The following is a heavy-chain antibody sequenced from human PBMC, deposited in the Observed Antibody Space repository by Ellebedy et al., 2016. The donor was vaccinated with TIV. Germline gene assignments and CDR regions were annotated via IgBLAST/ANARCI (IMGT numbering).Heavy chain of an antibody. V-gene: IGHV3-23*01. CDR3: AKGRGTGWYLHPIDY. D-gene: IGHD6-19*01. CDR2: ISGSGDST. J-gene: IGHJ4*01. Sequence: GESLKISCAASGFTFSIYAISCVRQAPGKGLEWVSPISGSGDSTYFADSVKGRFTISRDNSKNTLYLQMNSLRADDTAFYYCAKGRGTGWYLHPIDYWGHGTLVTVSS. CDR1: GFTFSIYA.